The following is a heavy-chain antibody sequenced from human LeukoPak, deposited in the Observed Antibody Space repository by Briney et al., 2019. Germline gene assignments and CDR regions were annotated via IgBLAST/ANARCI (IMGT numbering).Heavy chain of an antibody. Sequence: RGESLKISCKGSGYTFISYWIGWVRQMPGKGLEWMGIIYPADSDAKYSPSFQGQVSISVDKSINAAYLQWKYLKASDTAMYYCARLKGPGYGDNYFDYWGQGALVTVSS. CDR3: ARLKGPGYGDNYFDY. J-gene: IGHJ4*02. D-gene: IGHD4-17*01. CDR2: IYPADSDA. CDR1: GYTFISYW. V-gene: IGHV5-51*01.